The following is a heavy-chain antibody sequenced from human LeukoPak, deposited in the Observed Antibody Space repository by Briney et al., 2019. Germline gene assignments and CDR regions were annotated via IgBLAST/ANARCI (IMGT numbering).Heavy chain of an antibody. V-gene: IGHV4-39*01. CDR1: GGSISSSSYY. CDR3: ARWNSGYDYFDS. Sequence: KTSETLSLTCTVSGGSISSSSYYWGWIRQPPGKGLEWIGSIYYSGSTYYNPSLKSRVTISVDTSKNQFSLKLSSVTAADTSVYYCARWNSGYDYFDSWGQGTLVTVSS. D-gene: IGHD5-12*01. J-gene: IGHJ4*02. CDR2: IYYSGST.